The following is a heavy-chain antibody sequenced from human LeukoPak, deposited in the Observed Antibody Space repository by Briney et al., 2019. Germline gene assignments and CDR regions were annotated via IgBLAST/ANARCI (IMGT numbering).Heavy chain of an antibody. Sequence: GGSLRLSCAASGFTFSGSDMHWVRQASGKGLEWVGRIGIKANNYATAYSAALKGRFTISRDDSKNTAYLQMNSLRTEDTAVYYCTTYTRGHYWGQGILVTVSS. J-gene: IGHJ4*02. V-gene: IGHV3-73*01. CDR3: TTYTRGHY. D-gene: IGHD6-19*01. CDR1: GFTFSGSD. CDR2: IGIKANNYAT.